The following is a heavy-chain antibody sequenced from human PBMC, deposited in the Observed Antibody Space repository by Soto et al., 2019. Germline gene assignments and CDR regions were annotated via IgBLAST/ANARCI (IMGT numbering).Heavy chain of an antibody. D-gene: IGHD6-6*01. J-gene: IGHJ6*02. CDR3: ARDIAARRGYYYYGMDV. Sequence: SETLSLICAVYGGSFSGYYWSWIRQPPGKGLEWIGEINHSGSTNYNPSLKSRVTISVDTSKNQFSLKLSSVTAADTAVYYCARDIAARRGYYYYGMDVWGQGTTVTVSS. V-gene: IGHV4-34*01. CDR2: INHSGST. CDR1: GGSFSGYY.